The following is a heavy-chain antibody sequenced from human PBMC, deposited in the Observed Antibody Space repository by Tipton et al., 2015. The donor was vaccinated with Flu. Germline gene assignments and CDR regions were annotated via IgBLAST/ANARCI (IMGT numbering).Heavy chain of an antibody. V-gene: IGHV3-7*01. D-gene: IGHD6-6*01. J-gene: IGHJ6*02. CDR3: ARDRWSSSSRYGMDV. Sequence: SLRLSCAASGFTFSTYWMSWVRQDPGRGLEWVANIKQDGSEIYYVDSVKGRFTISRDNAKNSLYLQMNSLRAGDTAVYYCARDRWSSSSRYGMDVWGQGTTVTVSS. CDR1: GFTFSTYW. CDR2: IKQDGSEI.